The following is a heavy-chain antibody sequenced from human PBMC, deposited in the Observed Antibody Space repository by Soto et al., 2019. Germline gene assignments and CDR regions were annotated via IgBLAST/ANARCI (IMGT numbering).Heavy chain of an antibody. J-gene: IGHJ5*01. CDR2: INTANGNT. CDR1: GYIFINYD. V-gene: IGHV1-3*04. Sequence: ASVKVSCKASGYIFINYDMHWVRQAPGQRLEWMGWINTANGNTKYSQKFQGRVTITRDTSATTAYMELIGLKSEDTAMFYCVRAGQWPSWG. D-gene: IGHD6-19*01. CDR3: VRAGQWPS.